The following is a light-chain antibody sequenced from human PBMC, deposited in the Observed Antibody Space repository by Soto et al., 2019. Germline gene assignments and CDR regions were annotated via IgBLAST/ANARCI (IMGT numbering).Light chain of an antibody. CDR1: QTISNW. V-gene: IGKV1-5*01. J-gene: IGKJ2*01. CDR3: QQYNHYSPYT. Sequence: DIPMTQSPSTLSASVGDRVTITCRASQTISNWMAWYQQKPGKDPKLLMHDASRLASGVPSRFSGSGSETEFSLTISSRQPDDFATYYCQQYNHYSPYTFGQGTKVEIK. CDR2: DAS.